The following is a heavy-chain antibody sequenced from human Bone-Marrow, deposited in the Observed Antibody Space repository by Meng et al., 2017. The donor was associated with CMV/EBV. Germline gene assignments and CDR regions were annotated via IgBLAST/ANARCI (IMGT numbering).Heavy chain of an antibody. CDR2: IYSGGST. V-gene: IGHV3-53*01. J-gene: IGHJ6*02. CDR1: GGTFSSYA. Sequence: SCKASGGTFSSYAISWVRQAPGKGLEWVSVIYSGGSTYYADSVKGRFTISRDNSKNTLYLQMNSLRAEDTAVYYCARTLSSYSSSYYYYYGMDVWGQGTTVTVSS. D-gene: IGHD6-6*01. CDR3: ARTLSSYSSSYYYYYGMDV.